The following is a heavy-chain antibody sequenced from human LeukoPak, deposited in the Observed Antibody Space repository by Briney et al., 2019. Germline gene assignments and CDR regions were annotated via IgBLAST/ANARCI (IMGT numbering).Heavy chain of an antibody. D-gene: IGHD2-2*01. CDR1: GFTLRSHA. Sequence: GGSLRPSCAASGFTLRSHALSWVRQAPGKGLEWVSSLSGSGYNTYYADSVKGRFTISRDNSKNTVYLQMNSLRAEDTAVYYCAKDPYGTRYFDYWGQGTLVTVSS. V-gene: IGHV3-23*01. CDR2: LSGSGYNT. CDR3: AKDPYGTRYFDY. J-gene: IGHJ4*02.